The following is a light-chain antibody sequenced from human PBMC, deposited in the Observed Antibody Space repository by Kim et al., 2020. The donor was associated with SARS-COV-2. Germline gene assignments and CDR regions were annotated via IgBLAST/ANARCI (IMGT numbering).Light chain of an antibody. J-gene: IGKJ1*01. CDR3: QQHKSYPLT. Sequence: DIQMTQSPSSLSASVGDRVTITCRASQDIKNSLAWFQQEPGKAPESLIYAASSLQSGVPSKFSGSGSGTDFTLTISSLQPEDFATYYCQQHKSYPLTFGQGTKVDIK. CDR2: AAS. CDR1: QDIKNS. V-gene: IGKV1-16*02.